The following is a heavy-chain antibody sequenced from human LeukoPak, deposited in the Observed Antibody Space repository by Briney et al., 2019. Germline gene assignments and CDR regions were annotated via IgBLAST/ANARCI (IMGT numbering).Heavy chain of an antibody. V-gene: IGHV3-21*01. D-gene: IGHD3-16*01. J-gene: IGHJ4*02. CDR1: GFTFSSYA. CDR3: ASMTRDLRLDY. Sequence: GGSLRLSCAASGFTFSSYAMSWVRQAPGKGLEWVSSISSSSSYIYYADSVKGRFTISRDNAKNSLYLQMNSLRAEDTAVYYCASMTRDLRLDYWGQGTLVTVSS. CDR2: ISSSSSYI.